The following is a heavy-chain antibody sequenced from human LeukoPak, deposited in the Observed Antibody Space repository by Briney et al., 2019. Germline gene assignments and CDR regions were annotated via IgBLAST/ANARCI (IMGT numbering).Heavy chain of an antibody. J-gene: IGHJ3*02. V-gene: IGHV1-2*02. D-gene: IGHD1-26*01. CDR1: AYPFTDYF. CDR3: ARGGTVGAVRPFDI. CDR2: LSPVSGGT. Sequence: ASVKVSCKASAYPFTDYFIHWVRQAPGQGLEWMGWLSPVSGGTNYARQFQGRVTMTRDTSTTTAYMELSSLRSDDTAVYFCARGGTVGAVRPFDIWGQGTMVTVSS.